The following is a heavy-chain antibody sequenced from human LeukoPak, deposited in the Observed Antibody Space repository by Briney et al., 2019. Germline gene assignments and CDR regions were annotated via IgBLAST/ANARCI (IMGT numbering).Heavy chain of an antibody. CDR1: GYTFTSYG. CDR2: IIPILGIA. D-gene: IGHD4-17*01. CDR3: ARTLRAEGGLEDDYGDAFDI. J-gene: IGHJ3*02. Sequence: PRASVKVSCKASGYTFTSYGISWVRQAPGQGLEWMGRIIPILGIANYAQKFQGRVTITADKSTSTAYMELSSLRSEDTAVYYCARTLRAEGGLEDDYGDAFDIWGQGTMVTVSS. V-gene: IGHV1-69*04.